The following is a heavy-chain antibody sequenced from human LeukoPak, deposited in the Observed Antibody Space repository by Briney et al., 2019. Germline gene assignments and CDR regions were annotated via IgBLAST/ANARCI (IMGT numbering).Heavy chain of an antibody. J-gene: IGHJ4*02. V-gene: IGHV3-64*01. CDR3: ARQNCSGGSCYHEAVDY. Sequence: GGSLRLSCAASGFTFSSYAMHWVRQAPGKGLEYVSANSSNGGSTYYANSVKGRFTISRDNSKNTLYLQMGSLRAEDMAVYYCARQNCSGGSCYHEAVDYWGQGTLVTVSS. CDR1: GFTFSSYA. D-gene: IGHD2-15*01. CDR2: NSSNGGST.